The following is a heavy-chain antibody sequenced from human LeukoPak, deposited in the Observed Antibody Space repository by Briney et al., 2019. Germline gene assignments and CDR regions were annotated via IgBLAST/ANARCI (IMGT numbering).Heavy chain of an antibody. CDR2: ISSSSSYI. D-gene: IGHD6-13*01. Sequence: KTGGSLRLSCAASAFTFRTYWMNWVRQAPGKGLEWVSSISSSSSYIYYADSVKGRFTISRDNAKNSLYLQMNSLRAEDTAVYYCVGQQLVRLPFDYWGQGTLVTVSS. CDR1: AFTFRTYW. V-gene: IGHV3-21*01. CDR3: VGQQLVRLPFDY. J-gene: IGHJ4*02.